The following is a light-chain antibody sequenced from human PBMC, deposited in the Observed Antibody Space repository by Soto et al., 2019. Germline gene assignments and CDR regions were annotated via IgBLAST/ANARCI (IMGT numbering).Light chain of an antibody. V-gene: IGLV2-14*01. CDR1: SSDVGGYNY. CDR2: EVT. J-gene: IGLJ2*01. CDR3: CSYRNSRTVA. Sequence: QSALTQPASMSGSPGQSITISCTGTSSDVGGYNYVSWYQQYPGKAPKLMIYEVTNRPSGVSNRFSGSKSGNTASLTISGLQAEDEADYYCCSYRNSRTVAFGGGTKLTVL.